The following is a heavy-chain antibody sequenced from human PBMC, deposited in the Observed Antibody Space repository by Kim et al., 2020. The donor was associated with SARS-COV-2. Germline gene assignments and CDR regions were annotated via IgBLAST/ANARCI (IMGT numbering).Heavy chain of an antibody. Sequence: GGSLRLSCAASGFTFSSYWMSWVRQAPGKGLEWVANIKQDGSEKYYVDSVKGRFTISRDNAKNSLYLQMNSLRAEDTAVYYCARAHLYSSSWYGNGMDVWGQGTTVTVSS. V-gene: IGHV3-7*03. D-gene: IGHD6-13*01. J-gene: IGHJ6*02. CDR1: GFTFSSYW. CDR2: IKQDGSEK. CDR3: ARAHLYSSSWYGNGMDV.